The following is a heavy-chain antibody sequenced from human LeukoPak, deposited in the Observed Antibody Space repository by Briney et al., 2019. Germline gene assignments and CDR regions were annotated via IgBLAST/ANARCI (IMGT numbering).Heavy chain of an antibody. CDR3: ARAYYYDPRSLLARSDAFDI. J-gene: IGHJ3*02. V-gene: IGHV1-18*01. Sequence: ASVKVSCKASGYTFTSYGISWVRQAPGQGLEWMGWISAYNGNTNYAQKLQGRVTMTTDTSTSTAYMELRSLRSDDTAVYYCARAYYYDPRSLLARSDAFDIRGQGTMVTVSS. CDR1: GYTFTSYG. CDR2: ISAYNGNT. D-gene: IGHD3-22*01.